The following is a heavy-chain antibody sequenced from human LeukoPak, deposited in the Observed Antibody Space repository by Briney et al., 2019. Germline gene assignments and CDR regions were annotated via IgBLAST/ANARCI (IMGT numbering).Heavy chain of an antibody. CDR2: ISSSSSYI. V-gene: IGHV3-21*01. CDR1: GFTFSSYS. Sequence: GGSLRLSCAASGFTFSSYSMNWVRQAPGKGLEWVSSISSSSSYIYYADSVKGRFTISRDNAKNTLYLQMSSLRTEDTAVYYCVRDGGYTGGWTYGAGDYWGQGTLVTVSS. D-gene: IGHD2-8*02. CDR3: VRDGGYTGGWTYGAGDY. J-gene: IGHJ4*01.